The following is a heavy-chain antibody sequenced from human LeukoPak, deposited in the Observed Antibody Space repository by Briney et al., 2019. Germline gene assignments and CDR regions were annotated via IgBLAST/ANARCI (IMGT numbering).Heavy chain of an antibody. CDR1: GGSFSGYY. Sequence: SQTLSLTCAVYGGSFSGYYWGWIRQPPGKGLEWIGEINHIGSTNYNPSLKSRVTISVDTSKNQFSLKLSSVTAADTAVYYCARVPYYYGSGSYQIIFDYWRQGTLVTVSS. CDR2: INHIGST. V-gene: IGHV4-34*01. J-gene: IGHJ4*02. CDR3: ARVPYYYGSGSYQIIFDY. D-gene: IGHD3-10*01.